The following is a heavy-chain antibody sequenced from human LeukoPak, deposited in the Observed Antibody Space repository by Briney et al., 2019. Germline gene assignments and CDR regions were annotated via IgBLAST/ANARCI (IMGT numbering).Heavy chain of an antibody. D-gene: IGHD5-18*01. V-gene: IGHV3-49*04. CDR3: TRDPSGAMVKHYYFDY. CDR2: IRSKAYGGTT. CDR1: GFTFGDYA. J-gene: IGHJ4*02. Sequence: GGSLRLSCTASGFTFGDYAMSWVRQAPGKGLEWVGFIRSKAYGGTTEYAASVKGRFTISRDDSKSIAYLQMNSLKTEDTAVYYCTRDPSGAMVKHYYFDYWGQGTLVTVSS.